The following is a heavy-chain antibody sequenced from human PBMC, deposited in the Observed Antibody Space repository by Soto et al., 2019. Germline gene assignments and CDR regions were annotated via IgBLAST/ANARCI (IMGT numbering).Heavy chain of an antibody. Sequence: GASVKVSCKASGFTLTSSAVQWVRQARGQRLEWIGWIVVGSGNTNYAQKFQERVTITRDMSTSTAYMELSSLRSEDTAVYYCAVRSREWLLSSKRSRPSYYYYGMDVWGQGTTVTVSS. J-gene: IGHJ6*02. CDR2: IVVGSGNT. CDR3: AVRSREWLLSSKRSRPSYYYYGMDV. V-gene: IGHV1-58*01. CDR1: GFTLTSSA. D-gene: IGHD3-3*01.